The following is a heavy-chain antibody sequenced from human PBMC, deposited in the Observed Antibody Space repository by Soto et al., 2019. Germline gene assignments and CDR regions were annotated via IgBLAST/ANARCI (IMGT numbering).Heavy chain of an antibody. CDR2: IYYSGST. CDR3: ARVGYYYDSSGYLFDY. V-gene: IGHV4-61*01. J-gene: IGHJ4*02. CDR1: GGSVSSGSYY. Sequence: QVQLQESGPGLVKPSETLSLTCTVSGGSVSSGSYYWSWIRQPPGKGLEWIGYIYYSGSTNCKPSLKSRVTISVDTSKNQFSLKLSSVTAADTAVYYCARVGYYYDSSGYLFDYWGQGTLVTVSS. D-gene: IGHD3-22*01.